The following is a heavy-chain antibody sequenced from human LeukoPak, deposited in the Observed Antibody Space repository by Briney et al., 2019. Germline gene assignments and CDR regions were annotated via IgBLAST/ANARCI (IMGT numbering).Heavy chain of an antibody. Sequence: SETLSLTCTVPGGSISSTNYYWGWIRQPPGKGLEWIGSIYYSGSTYYNPSLKSRLTISLDTSKNQFSPRLSSVTAADTAFYYCARRYNWNDRWDWGQGTLVTVSP. CDR1: GGSISSTNYY. J-gene: IGHJ4*02. CDR2: IYYSGST. V-gene: IGHV4-39*07. D-gene: IGHD1-1*01. CDR3: ARRYNWNDRWD.